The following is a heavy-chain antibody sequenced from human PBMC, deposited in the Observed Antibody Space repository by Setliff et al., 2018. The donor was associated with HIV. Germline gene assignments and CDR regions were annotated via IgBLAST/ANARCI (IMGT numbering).Heavy chain of an antibody. CDR3: VKGAGGYYDY. Sequence: ASVKVSCRTSGYTFSAHYIHWVRQAPGQGLEWMGWIDPNSGDTNSAQKFQGRVTMARDTSTSTAYMELNRLTSDDTALYYCVKGAGGYYDYWSQGALVTVSS. CDR2: IDPNSGDT. J-gene: IGHJ4*02. CDR1: GYTFSAHY. D-gene: IGHD2-15*01. V-gene: IGHV1-2*02.